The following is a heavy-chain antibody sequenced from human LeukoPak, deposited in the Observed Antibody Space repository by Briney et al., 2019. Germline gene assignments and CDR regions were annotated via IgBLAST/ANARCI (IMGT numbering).Heavy chain of an antibody. CDR1: GFIFSSYG. CDR3: AREHVDTIYYYGMDV. V-gene: IGHV3-33*01. Sequence: PGGSLRLSCAASGFIFSSYGMHWVRQAPGKGLEWVAVIWYDGSNKYYADSVKGRFTISRDNSKNTLYLQMNSLRAEDTAVYYCAREHVDTIYYYGMDVWGQGTTVTVSS. J-gene: IGHJ6*02. CDR2: IWYDGSNK. D-gene: IGHD5-18*01.